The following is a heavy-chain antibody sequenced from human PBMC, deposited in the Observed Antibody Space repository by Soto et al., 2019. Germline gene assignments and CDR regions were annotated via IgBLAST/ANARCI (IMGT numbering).Heavy chain of an antibody. CDR1: GGSFSGYY. CDR3: ASLYSSSWYYYYGMDV. V-gene: IGHV4-34*01. D-gene: IGHD6-13*01. J-gene: IGHJ6*02. Sequence: SETLSITCAVYGGSFSGYYWSWIRQPPGKGLEWIGEINHSGSTNYNPSLKSRVTISVDTSKNQFSLKLSSVTAADTAVYYCASLYSSSWYYYYGMDVWGQGTTVTVSS. CDR2: INHSGST.